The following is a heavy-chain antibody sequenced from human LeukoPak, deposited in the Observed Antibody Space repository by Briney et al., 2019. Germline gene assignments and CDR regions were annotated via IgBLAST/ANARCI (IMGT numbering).Heavy chain of an antibody. D-gene: IGHD3-3*01. CDR3: ARSSYYDFWSGSPTYNWFDS. Sequence: SETLSLTCTVSGGSINGYYWNWIRQTPGKGPQRIGYIFYSGSTNYNPSLKSRVTISLDTSKNQFSLKLISVTAADTAVYYCARSSYYDFWSGSPTYNWFDSWGQGTLVTVSS. CDR2: IFYSGST. V-gene: IGHV4-59*01. CDR1: GGSINGYY. J-gene: IGHJ5*01.